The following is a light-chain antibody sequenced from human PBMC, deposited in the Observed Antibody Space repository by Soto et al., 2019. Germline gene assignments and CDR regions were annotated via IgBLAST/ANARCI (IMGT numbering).Light chain of an antibody. CDR1: QSIRHY. J-gene: IGKJ1*01. CDR2: GAS. Sequence: DIQMTQSPPTLSASVGDRVTITCRASQSIRHYLAWYQQMPGKAPKLLIYGASTLQSGVPSRFSGSGSGTEFTLTISSLQPDDFGTYFCQHHNSYSXTXGQGTKVDIK. CDR3: QHHNSYSXT. V-gene: IGKV1-5*01.